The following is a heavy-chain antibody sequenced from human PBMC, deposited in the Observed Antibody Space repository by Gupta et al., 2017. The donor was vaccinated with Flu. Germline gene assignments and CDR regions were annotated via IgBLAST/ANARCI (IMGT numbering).Heavy chain of an antibody. V-gene: IGHV1-69*01. CDR2: IIPMFGTA. Sequence: QVQLVQSGAEVKKSGSSVKVSCKASGGTFNNIALRWVRQAPGQGLEWMGGIIPMFGTANYAQKYQGRVTITADESTSTAYMELSSVTSEDTAVYFCARDQSPQRGSYYYYYHGMDVWGQGTTVTVSS. CDR1: GGTFNNIA. CDR3: ARDQSPQRGSYYYYYHGMDV. J-gene: IGHJ6*02.